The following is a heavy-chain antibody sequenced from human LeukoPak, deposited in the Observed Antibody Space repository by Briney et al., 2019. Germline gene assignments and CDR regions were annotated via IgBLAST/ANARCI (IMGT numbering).Heavy chain of an antibody. CDR1: GYTFNNYG. Sequence: ASVKVSCKASGYTFNNYGISWVRQAPGQGLEWMGWINGDNGNTNYAQKVQGRVTMTKDTSTSTAYMELRSLRSDDTAVYYCAREARYDVLTNYQPYYFDFWGQGTLVGVSS. CDR3: AREARYDVLTNYQPYYFDF. CDR2: INGDNGNT. V-gene: IGHV1-18*01. J-gene: IGHJ4*02. D-gene: IGHD3-9*01.